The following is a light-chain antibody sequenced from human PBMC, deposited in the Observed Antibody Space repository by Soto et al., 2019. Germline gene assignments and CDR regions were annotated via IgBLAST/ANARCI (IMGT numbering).Light chain of an antibody. V-gene: IGKV1-39*01. CDR3: QQSYNTPRT. J-gene: IGKJ1*01. CDR1: QTISLY. Sequence: DIQMTQSPSSLSASVGDRVAITCRTSQTISLYLNWYQQKPGKAPKLLIYAASSLQSGVPSRFSGSGSGTDFTLTIRSLQPEDFATYYCQQSYNTPRTFGQGTKVEIK. CDR2: AAS.